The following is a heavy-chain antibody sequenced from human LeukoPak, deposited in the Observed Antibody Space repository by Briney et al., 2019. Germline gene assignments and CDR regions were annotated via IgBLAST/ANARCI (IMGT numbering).Heavy chain of an antibody. V-gene: IGHV3-48*03. CDR2: ISSNGQTI. CDR1: EFPFSGYE. CDR3: AKGGNWNYFGDY. J-gene: IGHJ4*02. Sequence: GGSLRLSCEGLEFPFSGYELNWVRQAPGKGLEWLSYISSNGQTIHYADSVKGRFTISRDNSKNTLYLQMNSLRAEDTAVYYCAKGGNWNYFGDYWGQGTLVTVSS. D-gene: IGHD1-7*01.